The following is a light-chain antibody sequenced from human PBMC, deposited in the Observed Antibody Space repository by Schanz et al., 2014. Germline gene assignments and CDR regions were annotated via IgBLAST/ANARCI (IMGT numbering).Light chain of an antibody. J-gene: IGKJ1*01. Sequence: VLTQSPDSLAVSLGERATINCKSGHSVLYRSNNKNYLGWFQQKPRQPPRLLLYWASTRASGVPDRFSGSGSGTDFTLTISSLQAEDVAVYYCQQFYDTVWTFGQGTKVEIK. V-gene: IGKV4-1*01. CDR2: WAS. CDR3: QQFYDTVWT. CDR1: HSVLYRSNNKNY.